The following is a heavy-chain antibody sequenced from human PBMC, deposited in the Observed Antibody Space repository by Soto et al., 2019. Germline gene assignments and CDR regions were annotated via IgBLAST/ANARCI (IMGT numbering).Heavy chain of an antibody. CDR1: GFTFSSYS. CDR3: ARDRYCSGGSCYVADAFDI. CDR2: ISSSSSYI. D-gene: IGHD2-15*01. V-gene: IGHV3-21*01. Sequence: EVQLVESGGGLVKPGGSLRLSCSASGFTFSSYSMNWVRQAPGKGLECVSSISSSSSYIYYADSVKGRFTISRDNAKNSLYLQMHSLRAEDTAVYYCARDRYCSGGSCYVADAFDIWGQGTMVTVSS. J-gene: IGHJ3*02.